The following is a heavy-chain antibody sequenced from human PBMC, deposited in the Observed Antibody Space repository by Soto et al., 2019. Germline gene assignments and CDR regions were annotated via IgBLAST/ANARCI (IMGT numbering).Heavy chain of an antibody. CDR1: GYTFISYA. V-gene: IGHV1-18*01. CDR3: ARDFLTRTAWGSATAQFSYYGMAV. J-gene: IGHJ6*02. CDR2: VSPYSGNT. Sequence: QLVQSGAEVKKPGASVKVSCKASGYTFISYAISWVRHVPGQGFEWVGRVSPYSGNTDSAQKFPGRVIMTADTSTNTAYMDLRNLRSDDTAVYFCARDFLTRTAWGSATAQFSYYGMAVWGQGTMVTVSS. D-gene: IGHD2-21*02.